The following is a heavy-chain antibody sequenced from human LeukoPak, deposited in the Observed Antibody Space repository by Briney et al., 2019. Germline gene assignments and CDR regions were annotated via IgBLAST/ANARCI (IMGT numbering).Heavy chain of an antibody. D-gene: IGHD4/OR15-4a*01. CDR2: INSDGSST. V-gene: IGHV3-74*01. J-gene: IGHJ4*02. CDR3: ARDKLTMDYFDY. Sequence: GGSLRRSCAASGFTFSSYWMHWVRHAPGKGLVWVSRINSDGSSTSYADSVKGRFTISRDNAKNTLYLQMNSLRAEDTAVYYCARDKLTMDYFDYWGQGTLVTVSS. CDR1: GFTFSSYW.